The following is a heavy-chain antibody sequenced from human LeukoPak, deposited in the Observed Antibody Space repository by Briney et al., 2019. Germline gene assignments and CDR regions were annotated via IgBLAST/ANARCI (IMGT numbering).Heavy chain of an antibody. J-gene: IGHJ5*02. CDR2: ISSDGVTK. D-gene: IGHD6-19*01. CDR3: ARGRAAFGYSGDNWFDP. Sequence: GGSLRLSCAVAGFTFNSYFVHWVRQAPGKGLEWVATISSDGVTKHYADYVKGRFTISRDNSDDMLYLQMTSLRPEDTAVYYCARGRAAFGYSGDNWFDPWGQGTLVTVSS. CDR1: GFTFNSYF. V-gene: IGHV3-30-3*01.